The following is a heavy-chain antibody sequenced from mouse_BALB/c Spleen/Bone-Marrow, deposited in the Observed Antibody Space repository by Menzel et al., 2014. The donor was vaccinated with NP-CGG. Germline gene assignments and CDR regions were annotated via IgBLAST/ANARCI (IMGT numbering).Heavy chain of an antibody. CDR1: GYTFTSYV. CDR2: INPYNDGT. J-gene: IGHJ4*01. Sequence: EVQLQQSGPELVKPGASVKMSCKASGYTFTSYVMHWVKQKPGQGLEWIGYINPYNDGTKYNEKFKGKATPTSDKSSSTAYRELSSLTWKDSAVNDCASHNWDYAMDYWGQGTSVTFSS. D-gene: IGHD4-1*02. V-gene: IGHV1-14*01. CDR3: ASHNWDYAMDY.